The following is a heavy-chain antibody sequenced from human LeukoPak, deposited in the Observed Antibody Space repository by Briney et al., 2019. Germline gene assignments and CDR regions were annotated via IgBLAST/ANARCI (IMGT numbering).Heavy chain of an antibody. D-gene: IGHD4-17*01. Sequence: GASVKVSCKASGYTSTGYYMHWGRQAPGQGLEWMGWINPNSGGTNYAQKFQGWVTMTRDTSISTAYMELSRLRSDDTAVYYCARETDWGVTTLGYWGQGTLVTVSS. CDR3: ARETDWGVTTLGY. CDR2: INPNSGGT. V-gene: IGHV1-2*04. CDR1: GYTSTGYY. J-gene: IGHJ4*02.